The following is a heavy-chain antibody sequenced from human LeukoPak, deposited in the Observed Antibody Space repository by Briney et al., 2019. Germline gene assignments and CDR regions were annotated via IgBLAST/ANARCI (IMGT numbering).Heavy chain of an antibody. J-gene: IGHJ5*02. Sequence: SETLSLTCTVSGGSISSSSYYWGWIRQPPGKGLEWIGSIYYSGSTYYNPSLKSRVTISVDTSKNQFSLKLSSVTAADTAVYYCARLPYGSGPTDWFDPWGQGTLVTVSS. CDR1: GGSISSSSYY. D-gene: IGHD3-10*01. CDR2: IYYSGST. V-gene: IGHV4-39*01. CDR3: ARLPYGSGPTDWFDP.